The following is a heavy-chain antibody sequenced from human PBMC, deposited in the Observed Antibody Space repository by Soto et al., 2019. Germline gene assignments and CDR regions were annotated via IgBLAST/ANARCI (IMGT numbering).Heavy chain of an antibody. Sequence: SETLSLTCTVSGGSINTFYWSWVRQPAGKGLEWIGRIFSSGSTSFNPSLESRVAMSVDTSKNHFSLNLSSVTAAGMAVYYCAREGSYSAYNFAHGIQLWSFDFWGQGALVTVSS. V-gene: IGHV4-4*07. CDR2: IFSSGST. J-gene: IGHJ4*02. CDR1: GGSINTFY. CDR3: AREGSYSAYNFAHGIQLWSFDF. D-gene: IGHD5-12*01.